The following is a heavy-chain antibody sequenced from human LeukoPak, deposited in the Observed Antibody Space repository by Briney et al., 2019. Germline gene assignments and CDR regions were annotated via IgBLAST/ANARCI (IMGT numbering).Heavy chain of an antibody. J-gene: IGHJ4*02. CDR3: ARDPCHGALDY. Sequence: GVSLRLSCVASGFTFSSSWMSWVRRAPGKGLEWVANIKQDGTEEYYVDSVRGRFSIFKDNAKNSLYLQMNSLRAEDTAVYYCARDPCHGALDYWGQGALVTVSS. CDR1: GFTFSSSW. CDR2: IKQDGTEE. V-gene: IGHV3-7*03. D-gene: IGHD2-2*01.